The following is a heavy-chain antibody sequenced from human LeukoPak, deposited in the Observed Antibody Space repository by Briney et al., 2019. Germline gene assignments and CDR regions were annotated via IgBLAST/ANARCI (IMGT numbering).Heavy chain of an antibody. V-gene: IGHV3-23*01. CDR1: GFTFSSYA. J-gene: IGHJ4*02. CDR2: ISGSGGST. D-gene: IGHD3-22*01. CDR3: AKGEYYYDSSGHLDY. Sequence: PGGSLRLSCAASGFTFSSYAMSWVRQAPGKGLEWVSAISGSGGSTYYADSVKGRFTISRDNSKNTLYLQMNSLRAEDTAVYYCAKGEYYYDSSGHLDYWGQGTLVTVSS.